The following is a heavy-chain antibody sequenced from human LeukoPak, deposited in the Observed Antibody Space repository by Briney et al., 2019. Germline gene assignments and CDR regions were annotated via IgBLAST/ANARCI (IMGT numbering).Heavy chain of an antibody. V-gene: IGHV4-59*01. D-gene: IGHD6-19*01. CDR3: ARDRGWEVLDY. J-gene: IGHJ4*02. CDR1: GGSISSYD. CDR2: IYYTGST. Sequence: SETLSLTCTVTGGSISSYDWSWIRQSPGKGLEWIGNIYYTGSTNYSPSLKSRVTISADTSKNHFSLKLQSVTAADTAVYYCARDRGWEVLDYWGQGTLVTVSS.